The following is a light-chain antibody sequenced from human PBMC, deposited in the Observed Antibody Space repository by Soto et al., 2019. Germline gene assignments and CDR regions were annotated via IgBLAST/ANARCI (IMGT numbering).Light chain of an antibody. V-gene: IGLV2-14*01. J-gene: IGLJ2*01. CDR1: SGDVGAYDF. Sequence: QSALTQPASVSGSPGQSITISCTGTSGDVGAYDFVSWYQHHPGKAPRLVIYDVSRRPAGASDRFSGSKSGSTASLTISGLQAEDEADYYCSSYTSSSTLEVVFGGGTKLTVL. CDR2: DVS. CDR3: SSYTSSSTLEVV.